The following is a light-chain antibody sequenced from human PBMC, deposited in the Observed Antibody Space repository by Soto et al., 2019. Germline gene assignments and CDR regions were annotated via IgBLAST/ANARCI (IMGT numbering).Light chain of an antibody. J-gene: IGKJ4*01. CDR1: QSVSTN. V-gene: IGKV3-15*01. CDR3: QQRSSWPST. Sequence: EIVMTQSPATLSVSPGERATLSCRASQSVSTNLAWYQQKPGQAPRLLIYAASVRATGIPARFSGSGSGTEFTLTISSLQSEDFAVYYCQQRSSWPSTFGGGTKVEI. CDR2: AAS.